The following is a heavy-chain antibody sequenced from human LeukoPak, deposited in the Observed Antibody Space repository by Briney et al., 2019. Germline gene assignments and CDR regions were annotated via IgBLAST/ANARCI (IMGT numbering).Heavy chain of an antibody. CDR1: SASISSSPYY. Sequence: PSETLSLTCTVSSASISSSPYYWGWIRQPPGKGLEWIGSIYYSGNTYYNPSLKSRVTISVDTSKNQFSLRLSSVTAADTAVYYCARPNWNDLHFDYWGQGTLVTVSS. J-gene: IGHJ4*02. V-gene: IGHV4-39*07. CDR3: ARPNWNDLHFDY. CDR2: IYYSGNT. D-gene: IGHD1-1*01.